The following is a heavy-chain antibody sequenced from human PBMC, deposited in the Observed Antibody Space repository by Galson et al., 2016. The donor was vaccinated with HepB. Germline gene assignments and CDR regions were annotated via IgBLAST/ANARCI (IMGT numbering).Heavy chain of an antibody. CDR3: VRDGEWFPGMGDV. J-gene: IGHJ6*02. CDR1: GFAFSNYN. CDR2: ISTSGTTI. D-gene: IGHD3-3*01. Sequence: SLRLSCAASGFAFSNYNMNWVRQAPGKGLEWLSYISTSGTTIYYAASVKGRFTISRDNARTSLYLQMNSLRDEDTAVYYCVRDGEWFPGMGDVWGQGTTVTVSS. V-gene: IGHV3-48*02.